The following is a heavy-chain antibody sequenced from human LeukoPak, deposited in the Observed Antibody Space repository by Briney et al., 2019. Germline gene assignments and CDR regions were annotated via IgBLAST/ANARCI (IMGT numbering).Heavy chain of an antibody. CDR3: VRGAYSSGWFLGYFDY. J-gene: IGHJ4*02. CDR2: IWYDGSNK. Sequence: GGSLRLSCAASGFTFSSYGMHWVRQAPGKGLEWVAVIWYDGSNKYYADSVKGRFTISRDNSKNTLYLQMSSLRAEDTAVYYCVRGAYSSGWFLGYFDYWGQGTLVTVSS. CDR1: GFTFSSYG. D-gene: IGHD6-19*01. V-gene: IGHV3-30*02.